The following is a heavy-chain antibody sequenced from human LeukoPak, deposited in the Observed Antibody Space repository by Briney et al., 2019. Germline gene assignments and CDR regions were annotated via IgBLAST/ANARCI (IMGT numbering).Heavy chain of an antibody. CDR3: TRLSSGWSYYFDY. D-gene: IGHD6-19*01. CDR2: IRSKANSYAT. Sequence: GGSLRHSCAASGFTFRGSAMHCVRQAFGKGLEWVRRIRSKANSYATAYAASVKGRFTISRDDSKNTAYLQMNSLKTEDTAVYYCTRLSSGWSYYFDYWGQGTLVTVSS. J-gene: IGHJ4*02. CDR1: GFTFRGSA. V-gene: IGHV3-73*01.